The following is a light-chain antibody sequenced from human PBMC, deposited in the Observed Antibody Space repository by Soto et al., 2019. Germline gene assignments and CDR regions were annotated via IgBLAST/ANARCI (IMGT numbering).Light chain of an antibody. Sequence: QSVLTQPPSVSGAPGQRVTISCTGSSSNIGAGYDVHWYQQLPGTAPKLLIYGNSNRPSGVPDRFSGSKSGTSASLAITGRQDDDEADYYCQSSDSSLSGCVFGTGTKLTVL. CDR1: SSNIGAGYD. V-gene: IGLV1-40*01. CDR3: QSSDSSLSGCV. J-gene: IGLJ1*01. CDR2: GNS.